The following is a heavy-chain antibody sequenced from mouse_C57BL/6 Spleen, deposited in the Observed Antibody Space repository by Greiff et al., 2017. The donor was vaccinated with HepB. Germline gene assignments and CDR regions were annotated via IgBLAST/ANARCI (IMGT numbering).Heavy chain of an antibody. J-gene: IGHJ2*01. CDR1: GFTFSSYG. V-gene: IGHV5-6*01. CDR2: ISSGGSYT. D-gene: IGHD2-3*01. Sequence: EVKLVESGGDLVKPGGSLKLSCAASGFTFSSYGMSWVRQTPDKRLEWVATISSGGSYTYYPDSVKGRITISRDNAKNTLYLQMSSLKSEDTAMYYCASHDGYYYFDYWGQGTTLTVSS. CDR3: ASHDGYYYFDY.